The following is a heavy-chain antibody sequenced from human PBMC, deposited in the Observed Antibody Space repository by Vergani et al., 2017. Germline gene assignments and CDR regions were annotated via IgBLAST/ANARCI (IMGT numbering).Heavy chain of an antibody. J-gene: IGHJ4*02. D-gene: IGHD2/OR15-2a*01. CDR3: ARGSTHRRASFYHY. CDR1: GGSISSSSYY. CDR2: INHSGST. Sequence: QLQLQESGPGLVKPSETLSLTCTVSGGSISSSSYYWGWIRQPPGKGLEWIGEINHSGSTNYNPSLKSRVTISVDTSKNQFSLKLSSVTAADTAVYYCARGSTHRRASFYHYWGQGTLVTVSS. V-gene: IGHV4-39*07.